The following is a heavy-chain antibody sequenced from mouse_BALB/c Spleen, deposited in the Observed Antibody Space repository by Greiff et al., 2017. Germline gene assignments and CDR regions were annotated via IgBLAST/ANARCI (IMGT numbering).Heavy chain of an antibody. CDR1: GYTFTSYW. V-gene: IGHV1-5*01. D-gene: IGHD2-2*01. CDR2: IYPGNSDT. J-gene: IGHJ3*01. Sequence: VQLQQSGTVLARPGASVKMSCKASGYTFTSYWMHWVKQRPGQGLEWIGAIYPGNSDTSYNQKFKGKAKLTAVTSTSTAYMELSSLTNEDSAVYYCTRPPYGYDGAWFAYWGQGTLVTVSA. CDR3: TRPPYGYDGAWFAY.